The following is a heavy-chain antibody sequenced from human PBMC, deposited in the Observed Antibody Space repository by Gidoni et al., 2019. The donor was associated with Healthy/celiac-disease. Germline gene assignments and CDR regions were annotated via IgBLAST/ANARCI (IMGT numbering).Heavy chain of an antibody. CDR3: ARDGLEIDVNNDVDTAMVKGFDY. J-gene: IGHJ4*02. CDR1: GFTFRSCG. V-gene: IGHV3-33*01. Sequence: QVQLVESGGGVVQPGRSLRLSCSASGFTFRSCGMHWVPQAPGRGLEWVAVIGYDGSNKSYADSVKGRFTISRENSKNTLYLQMNSLRAEDTAVYYCARDGLEIDVNNDVDTAMVKGFDYWGQGTLVTVSS. D-gene: IGHD5-18*01. CDR2: IGYDGSNK.